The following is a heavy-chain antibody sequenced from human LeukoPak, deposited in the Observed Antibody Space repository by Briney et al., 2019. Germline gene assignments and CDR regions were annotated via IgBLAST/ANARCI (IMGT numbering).Heavy chain of an antibody. D-gene: IGHD1-26*01. J-gene: IGHJ4*02. Sequence: GASVKVSCKASGYTFTSYYMHWVRQAPGQGLEWMGIINPSGGSTSYAQKFQGRVTMTRDTSTSTVYMELSSLRSEDTAVYYCGCSQVGATTPDYWGQRTLVTVSS. CDR1: GYTFTSYY. CDR2: INPSGGST. CDR3: GCSQVGATTPDY. V-gene: IGHV1-46*01.